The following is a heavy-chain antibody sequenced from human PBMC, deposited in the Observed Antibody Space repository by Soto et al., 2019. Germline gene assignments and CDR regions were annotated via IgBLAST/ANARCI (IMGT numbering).Heavy chain of an antibody. Sequence: EVQLVESGGGLVKPGGSLRLSCAASGFTFSNAWMSWVRQAPGKGLEWVGRIKSKTDGGTTDYAAPVKGRFTISRDDSKNTLYLQMNSLKTEDTAVYYCTTQYSSGWYVAFDIWGQATMVTVSS. V-gene: IGHV3-15*01. D-gene: IGHD6-19*01. CDR1: GFTFSNAW. CDR3: TTQYSSGWYVAFDI. J-gene: IGHJ3*02. CDR2: IKSKTDGGTT.